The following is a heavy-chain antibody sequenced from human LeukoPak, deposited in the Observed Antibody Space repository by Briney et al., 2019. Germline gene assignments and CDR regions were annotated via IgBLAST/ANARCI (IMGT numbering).Heavy chain of an antibody. CDR1: GYTFTGYY. V-gene: IGHV1-2*02. J-gene: IGHJ4*02. Sequence: ASVKVSCKASGYTFTGYYMHWVRQAPEQGLEWMGWINPNSGGTNYQGRVTMTRDTSIGTAYMELSSLRSDDSAVYFCSRASTMAAPGAMPNDFWGQGTLVTVSS. D-gene: IGHD6-13*01. CDR3: SRASTMAAPGAMPNDF. CDR2: INPNSGGT.